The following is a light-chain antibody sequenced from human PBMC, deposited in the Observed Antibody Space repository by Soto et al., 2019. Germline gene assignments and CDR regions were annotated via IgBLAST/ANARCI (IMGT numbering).Light chain of an antibody. V-gene: IGKV1-39*01. CDR2: AAS. CDR1: QSITNY. CDR3: QQSHNMPFT. J-gene: IGKJ3*01. Sequence: DIPMTQSPSSLSASVGDRVTITCRASQSITNYLNWYQHKPGKAPKLLVYAASSLQSEVPSRFSGSGSGTDFTRTISSLQPEDFATYFCQQSHNMPFTFGPGAKVDIK.